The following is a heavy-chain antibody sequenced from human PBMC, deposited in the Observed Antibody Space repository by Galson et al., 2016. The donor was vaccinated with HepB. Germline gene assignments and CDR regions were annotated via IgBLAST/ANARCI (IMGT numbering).Heavy chain of an antibody. CDR1: RFTFSSYA. Sequence: SLRLSCAASRFTFSSYAMHWVRQAPGKGLEWVAVISYDGTYKYYADSVKGRFTISRDNSKNTLYVQMNSLRAEDTAVYYCARVGYGDYVRSPALDYWGQGTLVTVSS. CDR2: ISYDGTYK. CDR3: ARVGYGDYVRSPALDY. J-gene: IGHJ4*02. V-gene: IGHV3-30*04. D-gene: IGHD4-17*01.